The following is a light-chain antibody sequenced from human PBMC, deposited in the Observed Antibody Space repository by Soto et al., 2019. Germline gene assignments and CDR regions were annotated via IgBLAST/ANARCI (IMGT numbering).Light chain of an antibody. CDR2: GAY. Sequence: EIVMTQSPATLSVSPGERATLSCRASQSVSSNLAWYQQKPGQAPRLLIYGAYTRATGIQARFSGSGSGTEFTLTIRSLQSEDFAVYYCKQYNNWPRTFGQGNKVDIK. CDR1: QSVSSN. V-gene: IGKV3-15*01. J-gene: IGKJ1*01. CDR3: KQYNNWPRT.